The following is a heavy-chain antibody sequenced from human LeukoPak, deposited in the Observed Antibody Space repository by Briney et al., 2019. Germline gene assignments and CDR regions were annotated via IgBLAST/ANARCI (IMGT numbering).Heavy chain of an antibody. CDR3: ARDAGDSIQNYYYYYGMDV. CDR2: ISSSSSYI. J-gene: IGHJ6*02. V-gene: IGHV3-21*01. CDR1: GFTFSSYS. D-gene: IGHD4-17*01. Sequence: GGSLRLSCAASGFTFSSYSMNWVRQAPGKGLEGVSSISSSSSYIYYADSVKGRFTISRDNAKNSLYLQMNSLRAEDTAVYYCARDAGDSIQNYYYYYGMDVWGQGTTVTVSS.